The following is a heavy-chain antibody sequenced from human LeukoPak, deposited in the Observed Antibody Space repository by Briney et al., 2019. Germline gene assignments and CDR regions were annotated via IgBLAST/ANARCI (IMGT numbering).Heavy chain of an antibody. V-gene: IGHV3-66*01. D-gene: IGHD6-13*01. CDR1: GFTVSSNY. CDR2: IYSGGST. Sequence: PGGSLRLSCAASGFTVSSNYMSWVRQAPGKGLEWVSVIYSGGSTYYADSVKGRFTISRDNSKNTLYLQMNSLRAEDTALYYCARDGSSSWYPDFDYWGQGTLVTVSS. J-gene: IGHJ4*02. CDR3: ARDGSSSWYPDFDY.